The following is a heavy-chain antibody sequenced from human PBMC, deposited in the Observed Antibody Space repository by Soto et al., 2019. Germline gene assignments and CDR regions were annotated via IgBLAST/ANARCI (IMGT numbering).Heavy chain of an antibody. CDR1: GFSFSTYG. D-gene: IGHD6-25*01. J-gene: IGHJ3*02. V-gene: IGHV3-33*06. CDR3: AKDLSSGVDGFDI. CDR2: TWYDGIDK. Sequence: GGSLRLSCAASGFSFSTYGMHWVRQAPGKGLEWVAGTWYDGIDKYYADSVRGRFTISRDNSEKTLYLQMSSLRADETAIYYCAKDLSSGVDGFDIWGQGTKVTVSS.